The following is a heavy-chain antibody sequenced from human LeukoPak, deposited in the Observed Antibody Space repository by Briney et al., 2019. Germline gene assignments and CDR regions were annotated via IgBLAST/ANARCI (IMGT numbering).Heavy chain of an antibody. CDR3: ARASRARYFDL. Sequence: PSETLSLTCTVSGVSITSSTYYWAWIRQPPGKGLEWIGSIYSSGSTYYSPSLKSRVTIFVDSSKDQFSLRLRSVTAADTAVYYCARASRARYFDLWGRGTLVTVSS. J-gene: IGHJ2*01. CDR2: IYSSGST. V-gene: IGHV4-39*01. CDR1: GVSITSSTYY.